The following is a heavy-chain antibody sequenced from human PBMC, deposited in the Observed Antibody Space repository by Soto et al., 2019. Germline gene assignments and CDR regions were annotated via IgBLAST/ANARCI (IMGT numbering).Heavy chain of an antibody. CDR3: ARHCSSTSCYDY. V-gene: IGHV3-74*01. J-gene: IGHJ4*02. D-gene: IGHD2-2*01. CDR2: INSDGSST. CDR1: GFTFSSYW. Sequence: GGSLRLSCAASGFTFSSYWMHWVRQAPGKGLVWVSRINSDGSSTSYADSMKGRFTISRDNAKNTLYLQMNSLRAEDTAVYYCARHCSSTSCYDYWGQGTLVTVSS.